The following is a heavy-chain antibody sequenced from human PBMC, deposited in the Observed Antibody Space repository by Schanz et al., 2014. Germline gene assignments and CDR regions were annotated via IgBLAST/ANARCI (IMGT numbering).Heavy chain of an antibody. V-gene: IGHV3-23*01. Sequence: EVQLLESGGGLVQPGGSLRLSCAASGFTFSTYGMSWVRQAPGKGLEWVSGMIGSGSSVFYADSVKGRFTISRNNLNNTVCLQMNSLRAVDTAVYYCAKDGRLPYYATGSDFDYWGQGTLVAVSS. D-gene: IGHD3-22*01. J-gene: IGHJ4*02. CDR3: AKDGRLPYYATGSDFDY. CDR1: GFTFSTYG. CDR2: MIGSGSSV.